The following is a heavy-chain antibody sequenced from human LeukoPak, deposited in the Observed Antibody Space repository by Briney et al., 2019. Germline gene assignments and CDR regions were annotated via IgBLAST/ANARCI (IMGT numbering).Heavy chain of an antibody. D-gene: IGHD3-22*01. CDR2: ISGSGGST. Sequence: PGGSLRLSCAASGFTFSSCSMNWVRQAPGKGLEWVSAISGSGGSTYYADSVKGRFTTSRDNSKNTLYLQMNSLRAEDTAVYYCAKPQISNYYDSSGYYHWGQGTLVTVSS. CDR3: AKPQISNYYDSSGYYH. CDR1: GFTFSSCS. J-gene: IGHJ5*02. V-gene: IGHV3-23*01.